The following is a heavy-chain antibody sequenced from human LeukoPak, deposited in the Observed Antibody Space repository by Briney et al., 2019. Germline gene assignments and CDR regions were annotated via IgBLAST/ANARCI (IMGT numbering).Heavy chain of an antibody. V-gene: IGHV3-23*01. CDR2: ISAGGDRT. D-gene: IGHD3-22*01. J-gene: IGHJ4*02. CDR3: AKAYYDSTGSSDY. Sequence: PGGSLRLSCAASGFTFSTYWMSWVRLAPRKGLEWVSAISAGGDRTYYADSVRGRFTLSRDKSKNTLHLQMNSLRAEDTAVYYCAKAYYDSTGSSDYWGQGTLVTVSS. CDR1: GFTFSTYW.